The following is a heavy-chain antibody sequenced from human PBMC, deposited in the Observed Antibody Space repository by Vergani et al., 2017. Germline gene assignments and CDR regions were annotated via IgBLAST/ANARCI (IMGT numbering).Heavy chain of an antibody. J-gene: IGHJ4*02. V-gene: IGHV4-39*01. D-gene: IGHD6-13*01. CDR1: GVSLSASHYY. CDR2: IYYSGST. CDR3: ARPVVAAGFDY. Sequence: QLQLQESGPGLVKPSETLSLTCTFSGVSLSASHYYWGWIRQPPGKGLEWIGRIYYSGSTFYNPSLKSRVTISVDSSKNQFSLKMTTVTAADTAVYFCARPVVAAGFDYWGQGTLVTVSS.